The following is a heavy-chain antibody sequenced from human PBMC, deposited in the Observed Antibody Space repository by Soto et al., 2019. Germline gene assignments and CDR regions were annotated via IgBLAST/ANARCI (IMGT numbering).Heavy chain of an antibody. V-gene: IGHV3-21*01. J-gene: IGHJ4*02. CDR1: GFTFSSYS. Sequence: PGGSLRLSCAASGFTFSSYSMNWVRQAPGKGLEWVSSISSSSSYIYYADSVKGRFTISRDNAKNSLYLQMNSLRAEDTAVYYCARDRITMVRGVIIYFDYWGQGTLVTVSS. CDR3: ARDRITMVRGVIIYFDY. CDR2: ISSSSSYI. D-gene: IGHD3-10*01.